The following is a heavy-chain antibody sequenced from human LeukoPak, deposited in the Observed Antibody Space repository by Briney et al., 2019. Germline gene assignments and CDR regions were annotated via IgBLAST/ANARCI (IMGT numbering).Heavy chain of an antibody. J-gene: IGHJ4*02. Sequence: ASVKVSCKASGYTFTSYGISWVRQAPGQGLEWMGWISAYNGNTNYAQKLQGRVTMTTDTSTSTACMELRSLRSDDTAVYYCARISTTKDDFDYWGQGTLVTVSS. CDR3: ARISTTKDDFDY. V-gene: IGHV1-18*04. CDR1: GYTFTSYG. D-gene: IGHD4-11*01. CDR2: ISAYNGNT.